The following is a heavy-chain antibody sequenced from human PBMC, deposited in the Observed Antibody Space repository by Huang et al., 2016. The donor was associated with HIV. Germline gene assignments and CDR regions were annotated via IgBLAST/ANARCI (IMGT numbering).Heavy chain of an antibody. V-gene: IGHV4-39*01. Sequence: QLQLQESGPGLVKPSETLSLTCTVSGGSVSSTNDYWGWIRQPPGKGLEVIGTIYYTGSTYYNPSLKGRVTISVDTSKNQFYLKVTSVTAADTALYYCARPPGSGILGGWFDPWGQGALVTVSS. CDR2: IYYTGST. D-gene: IGHD3-10*01. J-gene: IGHJ5*02. CDR3: ARPPGSGILGGWFDP. CDR1: GGSVSSTNDY.